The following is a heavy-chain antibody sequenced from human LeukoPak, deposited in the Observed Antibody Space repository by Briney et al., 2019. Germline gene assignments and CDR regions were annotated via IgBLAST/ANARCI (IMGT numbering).Heavy chain of an antibody. D-gene: IGHD2-2*01. V-gene: IGHV1-18*01. Sequence: ASVKVSCKASGYTFTSYGISWVRQAPGQGLEWMGWISAYNGNTNYAQKLQGRVTMTTDTSTSTAYMELRSLRSDDTAMYYCASPSHCSSTSCLEFDYWGQGTLVTVSS. J-gene: IGHJ4*02. CDR1: GYTFTSYG. CDR3: ASPSHCSSTSCLEFDY. CDR2: ISAYNGNT.